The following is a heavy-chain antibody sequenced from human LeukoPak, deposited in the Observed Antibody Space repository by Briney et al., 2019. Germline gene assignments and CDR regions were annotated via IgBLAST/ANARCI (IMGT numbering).Heavy chain of an antibody. CDR1: GYRFTSYD. Sequence: ASVKVSCKASGYRFTSYDMHWVRQAPGQGLEWMGIINPSGGSTSYAQRFKGRVAMTRDTSTTTVYMEVKSLTSEDTAVYFCARDGPTAAPFDYWGQGTLVTVSS. J-gene: IGHJ4*02. V-gene: IGHV1-46*01. D-gene: IGHD2-2*01. CDR2: INPSGGST. CDR3: ARDGPTAAPFDY.